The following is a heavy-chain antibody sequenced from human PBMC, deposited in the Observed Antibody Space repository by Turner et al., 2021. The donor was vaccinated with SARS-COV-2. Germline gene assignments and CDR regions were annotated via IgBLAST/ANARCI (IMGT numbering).Heavy chain of an antibody. V-gene: IGHV3-48*01. J-gene: IGHJ6*02. CDR2: ISSSSSTI. CDR3: ARERGYSYGPYYYGMDV. D-gene: IGHD5-18*01. Sequence: EVQLVESGGGLLQPGGSLRLSCAASGFTFSNYSMNWVRQAPGKGLEWVSYISSSSSTIYYADSVKGRFTISRDNAKNSLYLQMNSLRAEDTAVYYCARERGYSYGPYYYGMDVWGQGTTVTVSS. CDR1: GFTFSNYS.